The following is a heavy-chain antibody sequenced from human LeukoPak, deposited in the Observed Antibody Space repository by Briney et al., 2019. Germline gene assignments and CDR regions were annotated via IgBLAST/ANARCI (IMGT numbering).Heavy chain of an antibody. CDR2: IRGGGGDST. CDR1: GFTFTSYA. Sequence: GGSLRLSCAASGFTFTSYAISWVRQAPGKGLEWVSAIRGGGGDSTYYADSVKGRFNISRDNSKNTQHLQMNSLRAEDTAIYYCAKSVGWGGYDAFDVWGQGTMVTVSS. J-gene: IGHJ3*01. CDR3: AKSVGWGGYDAFDV. V-gene: IGHV3-23*01. D-gene: IGHD3-16*01.